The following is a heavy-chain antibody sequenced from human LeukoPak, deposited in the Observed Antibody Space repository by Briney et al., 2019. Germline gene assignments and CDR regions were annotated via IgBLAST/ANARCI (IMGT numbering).Heavy chain of an antibody. D-gene: IGHD4-17*01. V-gene: IGHV4-59*02. Sequence: SETPSLTCSVSGGSVSTYYWSWIRQPPGKGLEWIAYIYYSGSTNYNPSLTSRVTISVDTSKNQFSLKLTSVTAADTAVYYCARSMTTMTPWDFFYNGMDVWGQGTTVTVSS. CDR3: ARSMTTMTPWDFFYNGMDV. J-gene: IGHJ6*02. CDR2: IYYSGST. CDR1: GGSVSTYY.